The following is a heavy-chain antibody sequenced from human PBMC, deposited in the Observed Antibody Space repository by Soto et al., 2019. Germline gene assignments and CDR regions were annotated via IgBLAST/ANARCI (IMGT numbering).Heavy chain of an antibody. CDR2: ISYDGSNK. Sequence: QVQLVESGGGVVQPGRSLRLSCAASGFTFSSYGMHWVRQAPGKGLEWVAVISYDGSNKYYADSVKGRFTISRDNSKNTRYLQMNSLRAEDTAVYYCAKLAGADDYWGQGTLVTVSS. V-gene: IGHV3-30*18. J-gene: IGHJ4*02. CDR3: AKLAGADDY. CDR1: GFTFSSYG.